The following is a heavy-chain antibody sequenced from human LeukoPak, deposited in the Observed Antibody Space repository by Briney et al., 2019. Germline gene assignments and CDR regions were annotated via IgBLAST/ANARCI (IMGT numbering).Heavy chain of an antibody. CDR3: ARGPINAVDY. Sequence: SETLSLTCTVSGYSISSGYYWGWIRQPPGKGLEWIGSIYHSGSTYYNPSLKSRVTISVDTSKNQFSLKLSSVTAADTAVYYCARGPINAVDYWGQGTLVTVSS. CDR2: IYHSGST. CDR1: GYSISSGYY. J-gene: IGHJ4*02. V-gene: IGHV4-38-2*02.